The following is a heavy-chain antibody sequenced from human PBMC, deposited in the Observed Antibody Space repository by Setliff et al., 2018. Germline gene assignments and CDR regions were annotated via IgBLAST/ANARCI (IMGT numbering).Heavy chain of an antibody. J-gene: IGHJ3*02. Sequence: GGSLRLSCAAPGFTFSSYWMSWVRQAPGKGLEWVANIKQDGREKYNVDSVKGRFTISRDNAKNSLYLQMNSLRAEDTAVYYCARHNRVWSGESAFDIWGQGTMVTVSS. V-gene: IGHV3-7*01. CDR1: GFTFSSYW. D-gene: IGHD3-3*01. CDR3: ARHNRVWSGESAFDI. CDR2: IKQDGREK.